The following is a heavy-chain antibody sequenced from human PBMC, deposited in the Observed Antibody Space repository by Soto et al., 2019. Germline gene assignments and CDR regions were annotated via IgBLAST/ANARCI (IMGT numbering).Heavy chain of an antibody. J-gene: IGHJ1*01. CDR2: ISSSGSTI. CDR3: AKEREVYYYDSSGYWPEYFQH. D-gene: IGHD3-22*01. CDR1: GFTFSTYS. Sequence: GGSLRLSCVASGFTFSTYSMNWVRQAPGKGLEWLSYISSSGSTIYYADSVKSRFTISRDNSKNKLYLQMNSLRAEDTAVYYCAKEREVYYYDSSGYWPEYFQHWGQGTLVTVSS. V-gene: IGHV3-48*01.